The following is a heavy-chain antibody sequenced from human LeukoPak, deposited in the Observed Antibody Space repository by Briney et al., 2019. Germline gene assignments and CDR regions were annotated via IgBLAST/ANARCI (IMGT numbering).Heavy chain of an antibody. Sequence: GGSLRLSCAASGFIFSSYGMHWVRQAPGKGLEWVTFIRYDGNNKYYADSVKGRFTISRDNSKNTLYLQMNSLRPEDTAVSYCASAITGTWGQGTLVTVSS. D-gene: IGHD1-20*01. V-gene: IGHV3-30*02. J-gene: IGHJ5*02. CDR2: IRYDGNNK. CDR1: GFIFSSYG. CDR3: ASAITGT.